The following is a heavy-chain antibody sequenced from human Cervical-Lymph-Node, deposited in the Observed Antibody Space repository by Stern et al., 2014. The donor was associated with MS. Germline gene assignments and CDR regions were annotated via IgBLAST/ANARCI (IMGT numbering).Heavy chain of an antibody. D-gene: IGHD6-25*01. V-gene: IGHV3-30-3*01. CDR3: ARPAAARYFDY. CDR1: GFTFGRHS. Sequence: VHLVESGGGVVQPGRSLRLSCATSGFTFGRHSMHWVRQATGKGLEWVAIIVYDGSSQHYADSVKGRFTISRSNSNTTLYLQMNSLRVEDTAMYYCARPAAARYFDYWGQGSQVTVSS. CDR2: IVYDGSSQ. J-gene: IGHJ4*02.